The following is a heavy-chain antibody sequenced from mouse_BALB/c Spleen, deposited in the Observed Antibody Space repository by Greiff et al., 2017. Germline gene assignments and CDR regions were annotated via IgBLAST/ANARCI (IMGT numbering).Heavy chain of an antibody. CDR1: GFTFSSFG. Sequence: EVKLQESGGGLVQPGGSRKLSCAASGFTFSSFGMHWVRQAPEKGLEWVAYISSGSSTIYYADTVKGRFTISRDNPKNTLFLQMTSLRSEDTAMYYCARSGGNYYFDYWGQGTTLTVSS. CDR3: ARSGGNYYFDY. V-gene: IGHV5-17*02. D-gene: IGHD2-1*01. J-gene: IGHJ2*01. CDR2: ISSGSSTI.